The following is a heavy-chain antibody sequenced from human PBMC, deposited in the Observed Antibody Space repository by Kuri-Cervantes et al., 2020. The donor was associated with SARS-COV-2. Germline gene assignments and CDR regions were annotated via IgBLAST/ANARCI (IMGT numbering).Heavy chain of an antibody. V-gene: IGHV1-69*13. Sequence: SVKVSCKASGGTISSYAISWVRQASGQGLEWMGGIIPILGTTNYAQKLQGRVTITADESTSTAYMELSSLRSADTAVYYCARDIISDLDDVTRNWVPRAYGMDVWGQGTTVTVSS. CDR2: IIPILGTT. CDR1: GGTISSYA. D-gene: IGHD1-1*01. J-gene: IGHJ6*02. CDR3: ARDIISDLDDVTRNWVPRAYGMDV.